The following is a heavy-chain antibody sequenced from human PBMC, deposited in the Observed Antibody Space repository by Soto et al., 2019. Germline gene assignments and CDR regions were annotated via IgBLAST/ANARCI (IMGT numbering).Heavy chain of an antibody. CDR1: GFIFKMYW. Sequence: GGSLRLSCAASGFIFKMYWMHWVRQSPGKGLVWISRIYNDGTYSDYADSVRGRFTISRDNVNDTLYLQMNNLRAEDSGLYYCTRGTRPISTGRCAAWGQGPEGTVS. CDR2: IYNDGTYS. CDR3: TRGTRPISTGRCAA. D-gene: IGHD2-15*01. V-gene: IGHV3-74*01. J-gene: IGHJ1*01.